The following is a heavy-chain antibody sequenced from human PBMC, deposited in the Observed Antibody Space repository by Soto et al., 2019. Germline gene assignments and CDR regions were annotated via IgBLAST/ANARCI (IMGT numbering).Heavy chain of an antibody. D-gene: IGHD6-13*01. V-gene: IGHV5-10-1*01. Sequence: GESLKISCKRSGYSFTNYWISWVRQMPGKGLEWMGKIDPSDSYTHYSPSFQGHITISADESINTAYLQWSSLRASDTAMYFCARLKGHRYGSSWYFDLWGRGTLVTVSS. CDR3: ARLKGHRYGSSWYFDL. CDR1: GYSFTNYW. J-gene: IGHJ2*01. CDR2: IDPSDSYT.